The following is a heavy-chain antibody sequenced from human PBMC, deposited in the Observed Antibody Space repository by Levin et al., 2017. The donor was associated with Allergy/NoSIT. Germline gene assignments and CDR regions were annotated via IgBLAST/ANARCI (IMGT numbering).Heavy chain of an antibody. D-gene: IGHD3-9*01. V-gene: IGHV4-34*01. CDR3: AREGYDILTGYYENY. J-gene: IGHJ4*02. CDR1: GGSFSGYY. Sequence: SETLSLTCAVYGGSFSGYYWSWIRQPPGKGLEWSGEINHSGSTNYNPSLKSRVTISVDTYKNQFSLKLSSVTAADTAVYYCAREGYDILTGYYENYWGQGTLVTVSS. CDR2: INHSGST.